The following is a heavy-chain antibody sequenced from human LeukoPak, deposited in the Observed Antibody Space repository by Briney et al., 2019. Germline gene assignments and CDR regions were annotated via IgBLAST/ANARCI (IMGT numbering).Heavy chain of an antibody. CDR2: IYHSGNT. CDR3: ARGPGGAAGVYFDY. CDR1: GYSIGSGYY. Sequence: PSETLSLTCTVSGYSIGSGYYWGWIRQPPGKEMEWIGSIYHSGNTYYNPSLKSRVIMSVDTSKNQFSLKLSSVTAADTAVYYCARGPGGAAGVYFDYWGQGTLVAVSS. D-gene: IGHD2-15*01. V-gene: IGHV4-38-2*02. J-gene: IGHJ4*02.